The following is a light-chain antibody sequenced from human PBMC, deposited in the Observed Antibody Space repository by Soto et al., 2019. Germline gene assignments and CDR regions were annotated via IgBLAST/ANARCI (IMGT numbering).Light chain of an antibody. Sequence: DIQMTQSPSSLSASVGDRVTITCQASQDISNYLNWYQQKPGKAPKLLIYDASNLETGVPSRFSGSGSGTDFTITISSLQPEDSATYYCQQYDNLPPRLTFGGGTKVEIK. CDR1: QDISNY. CDR2: DAS. CDR3: QQYDNLPPRLT. V-gene: IGKV1-33*01. J-gene: IGKJ4*01.